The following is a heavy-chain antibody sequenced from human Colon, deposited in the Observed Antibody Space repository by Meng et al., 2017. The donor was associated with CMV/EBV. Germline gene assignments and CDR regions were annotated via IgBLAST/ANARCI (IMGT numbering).Heavy chain of an antibody. Sequence: GESLKISCAASGFTFSDYYMSWIRQAPGKGLEWITYITSGSTTYYADSVKGRFTISRDNVKNSLYLQMSSLRAEDTAVYYCARVRTRGYYFDFWGQGTLVTVSS. CDR3: ARVRTRGYYFDF. V-gene: IGHV3-11*01. D-gene: IGHD2-2*01. J-gene: IGHJ4*02. CDR2: ITSGSTT. CDR1: GFTFSDYY.